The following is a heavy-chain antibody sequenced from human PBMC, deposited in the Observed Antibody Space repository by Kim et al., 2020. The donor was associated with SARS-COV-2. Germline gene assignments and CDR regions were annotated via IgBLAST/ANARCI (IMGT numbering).Heavy chain of an antibody. J-gene: IGHJ4*02. Sequence: GYAASVKGRFTISRDNAKNSLYLQMNSLRAEDTALYYCAKAAWGSYYYESWSQGTLVTVSS. D-gene: IGHD3-22*01. V-gene: IGHV3-9*01. CDR3: AKAAWGSYYYES.